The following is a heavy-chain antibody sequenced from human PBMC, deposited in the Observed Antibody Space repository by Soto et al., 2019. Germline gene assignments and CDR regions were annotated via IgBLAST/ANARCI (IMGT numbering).Heavy chain of an antibody. CDR2: INHSGST. D-gene: IGHD1-1*01. J-gene: IGHJ5*02. V-gene: IGHV4-34*01. Sequence: SETLSLTCAVYGGSFSGYYCIFIRQPPFKGLEWIVGINHSGSTNYNPSLKSRVTISVDTSKNQFSLKLSSVTAADTAVYYCARVARYSRWFDPWGQGTLVTVSS. CDR3: ARVARYSRWFDP. CDR1: GGSFSGYY.